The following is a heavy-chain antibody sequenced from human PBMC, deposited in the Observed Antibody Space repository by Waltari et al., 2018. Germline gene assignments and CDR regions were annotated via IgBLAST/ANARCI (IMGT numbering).Heavy chain of an antibody. V-gene: IGHV3-21*01. CDR2: ISSSSSYI. D-gene: IGHD3-10*01. Sequence: EVQLVESGGGLVKPGGSLRLSCAASGFTFSSYSMNWVRQAPGKGLEWVSSISSSSSYIYYADSVKGRFTISRDNAKNSLYLQMNSLRAEDTAVYYCAIQIQNYGSGSYYRFFYYYGMDVWGQGTTVTVSS. CDR3: AIQIQNYGSGSYYRFFYYYGMDV. J-gene: IGHJ6*02. CDR1: GFTFSSYS.